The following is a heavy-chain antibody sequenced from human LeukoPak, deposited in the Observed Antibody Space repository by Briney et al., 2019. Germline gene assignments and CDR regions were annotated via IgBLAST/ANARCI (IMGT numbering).Heavy chain of an antibody. J-gene: IGHJ3*02. CDR1: GGSISSSY. CDR2: TSHSGST. Sequence: TSETLSLTCTVSGGSISSSYWSWIRQPPGRGLEWIGYTSHSGSTNYKPSLKSRVSISVDTSKSQFSLKLTSVTAADTAMYYCTRGYYDARGDSNPFDIWGQGTMVTVSS. D-gene: IGHD3-22*01. CDR3: TRGYYDARGDSNPFDI. V-gene: IGHV4-59*01.